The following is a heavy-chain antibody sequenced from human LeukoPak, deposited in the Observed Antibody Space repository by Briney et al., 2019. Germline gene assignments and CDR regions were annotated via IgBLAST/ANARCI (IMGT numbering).Heavy chain of an antibody. J-gene: IGHJ4*02. CDR3: ARARYDYVWGSYRYLDY. D-gene: IGHD3-16*02. CDR2: IIPIFGTA. Sequence: ASVKVSFKAAGGTFSSYAISWVRQAPGQGLEWMGGIIPIFGTANYAQKFQGRVTITADKSTSTAYMELSRLRSDDTAVYYCARARYDYVWGSYRYLDYWGQGTLVTVSS. V-gene: IGHV1-69*06. CDR1: GGTFSSYA.